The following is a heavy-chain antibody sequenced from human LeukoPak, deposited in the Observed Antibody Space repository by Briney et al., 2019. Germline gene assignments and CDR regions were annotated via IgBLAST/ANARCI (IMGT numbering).Heavy chain of an antibody. J-gene: IGHJ4*02. V-gene: IGHV3-23*01. D-gene: IGHD3-22*01. CDR1: GFTFSSYA. CDR3: AKPSYYDSSGYDY. CDR2: ISGSGGST. Sequence: GGSLRLSCAASGFTFSSYAMSWVRQAPGKGLEWVSAISGSGGSTYYADSVKGRFTISRDNSKNTLYLQMNSLRAEDTAVYYWAKPSYYDSSGYDYWGQGTLVTVSS.